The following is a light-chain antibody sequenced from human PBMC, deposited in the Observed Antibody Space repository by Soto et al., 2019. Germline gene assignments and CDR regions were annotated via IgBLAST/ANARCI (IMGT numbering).Light chain of an antibody. CDR1: QSVSSSY. CDR3: QQYGSSPSLT. CDR2: GAS. V-gene: IGKV3-20*01. Sequence: ESVLTSVVGALFLSPGERATLSCRASQSVSSSYLAWYQQKPGQAPRLLIYGASSRATGIPDRFSGSGSGTDFTLTISRLEPEDFAVYYCQQYGSSPSLTFGGGTKVDIK. J-gene: IGKJ4*01.